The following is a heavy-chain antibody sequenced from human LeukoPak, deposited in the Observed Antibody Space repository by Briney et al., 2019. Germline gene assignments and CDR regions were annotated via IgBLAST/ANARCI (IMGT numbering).Heavy chain of an antibody. D-gene: IGHD1-20*01. CDR2: INPNSGVS. J-gene: IGHJ3*02. CDR1: GYSFTGYY. V-gene: IGHV1-2*02. CDR3: ARGGNWKEKAFDI. Sequence: ASVKVSCKTSGYSFTGYYTQWVRQAPGQGLEWMGWINPNSGVSNYAQKFQGRVTMTTDTSISTAYMELSRLRSDDTAVYYCARGGNWKEKAFDIWGQGTMLTVSS.